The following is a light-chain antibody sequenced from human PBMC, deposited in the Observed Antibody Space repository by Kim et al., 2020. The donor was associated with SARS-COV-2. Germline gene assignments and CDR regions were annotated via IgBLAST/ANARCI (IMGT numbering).Light chain of an antibody. V-gene: IGLV3-21*04. J-gene: IGLJ2*01. Sequence: SYELTQPPSVSVAPGKTARITCGGNNIGSKSVNWYQQKPGQAPVLVIYHDTDRPSGIPERFSGSNSGNTATLTISRVEAGDEADYYCQVWDSSSDHVVFGGGTQLTVL. CDR2: HDT. CDR3: QVWDSSSDHVV. CDR1: NIGSKS.